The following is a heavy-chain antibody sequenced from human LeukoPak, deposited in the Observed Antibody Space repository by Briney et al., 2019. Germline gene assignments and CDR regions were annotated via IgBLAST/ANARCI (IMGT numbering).Heavy chain of an antibody. J-gene: IGHJ6*02. D-gene: IGHD2-2*01. CDR1: GFTLSDYW. Sequence: GGSLRLSCAASGFTLSDYWMSWVRQAPEKGLVWVSRINSDGSSTRYADSVKGRFTISRDNAKNTLYLQMNSLRAEDTALYYCASSRVIGGMDVWGQGTTVTVSS. CDR2: INSDGSST. V-gene: IGHV3-74*01. CDR3: ASSRVIGGMDV.